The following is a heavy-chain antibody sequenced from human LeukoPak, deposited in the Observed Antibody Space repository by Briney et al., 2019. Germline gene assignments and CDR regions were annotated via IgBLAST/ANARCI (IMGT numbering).Heavy chain of an antibody. J-gene: IGHJ6*02. D-gene: IGHD2-2*01. CDR3: ARDSVVVVPAARVGYYYYGMDV. Sequence: SKILSLTCTVSGGSISSYYLSWIRQPAGKGLEWIGRIYTSGSTNYNPSLKSRVTMSVDTSKNQFSLKLSSVTAADTAVYYCARDSVVVVPAARVGYYYYGMDVWGQGPRVTVSS. CDR2: IYTSGST. V-gene: IGHV4-4*07. CDR1: GGSISSYY.